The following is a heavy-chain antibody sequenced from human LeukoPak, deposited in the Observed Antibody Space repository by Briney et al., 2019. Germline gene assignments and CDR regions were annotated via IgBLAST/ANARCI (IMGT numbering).Heavy chain of an antibody. CDR3: ATDSDYSSPHFDY. V-gene: IGHV1-24*01. J-gene: IGHJ4*02. Sequence: ASVKVSCKVSGYTLTELSMHWVRQAPGKGLEWMGGFDPEDGETIYAQKFQGRVTMTEDASTDTAYMELSSLRSEDTAVYYCATDSDYSSPHFDYWGQGTLVTVSS. D-gene: IGHD4-11*01. CDR1: GYTLTELS. CDR2: FDPEDGET.